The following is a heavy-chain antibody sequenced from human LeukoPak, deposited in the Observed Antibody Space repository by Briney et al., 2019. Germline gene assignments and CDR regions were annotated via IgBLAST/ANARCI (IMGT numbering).Heavy chain of an antibody. V-gene: IGHV3-7*03. J-gene: IGHJ3*02. CDR2: MKQDGSEK. CDR3: ARSSDAFDI. Sequence: GGSLRLSCAASGFTFSIHWMSWVRQAPGKGLEWVANMKQDGSEKYYVDSVKGRFTISRDNSKNTLYLQMNSLRAEDTAVYYCARSSDAFDIWGQGTMVTVSS. CDR1: GFTFSIHW.